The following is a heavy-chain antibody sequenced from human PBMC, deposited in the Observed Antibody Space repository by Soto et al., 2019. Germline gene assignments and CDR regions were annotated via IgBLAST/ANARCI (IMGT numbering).Heavy chain of an antibody. D-gene: IGHD3-10*01. V-gene: IGHV1-18*01. CDR2: IRVHNGNT. CDR1: GYNFINYG. CDR3: VGDLDGSGSYYSDY. J-gene: IGHJ4*02. Sequence: ASVKVSCKASGYNFINYGITWVRQAPGQGLEWMGWIRVHNGNTNYAQKLQGRVTMTTDTSTSTAYMELRSLRSDDTAAYYCVGDLDGSGSYYSDYWGPGTLVTVSS.